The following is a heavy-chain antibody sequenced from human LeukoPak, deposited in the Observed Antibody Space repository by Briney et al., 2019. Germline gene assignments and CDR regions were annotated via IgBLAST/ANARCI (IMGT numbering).Heavy chain of an antibody. J-gene: IGHJ4*02. CDR2: ISYDGSNK. Sequence: PGGSLRLSCAASGFTFSSYAMHWVRQAPGKGLEWVAVISYDGSNKYYADSVKGRFTISRDNSKNTLYLQMNSLRAEDTAVHYCARDSYYGSGKERFDYWGQGTLVTVSS. CDR1: GFTFSSYA. V-gene: IGHV3-30-3*01. D-gene: IGHD3-10*01. CDR3: ARDSYYGSGKERFDY.